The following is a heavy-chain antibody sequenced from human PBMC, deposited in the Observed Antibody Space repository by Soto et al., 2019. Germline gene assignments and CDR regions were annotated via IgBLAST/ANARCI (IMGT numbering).Heavy chain of an antibody. D-gene: IGHD2-8*01. J-gene: IGHJ4*02. Sequence: VQVVESGGGLVQPGGSLRLSCAASGFTFNRYPLYWVRQAAGKGLVWVSRINSDGSGFYADSVKGRFTISRDNAKDTLYLQMNSLRVKDTAVYFCVRDNGGYWGQGTLVTVSS. CDR1: GFTFNRYP. CDR3: VRDNGGY. CDR2: INSDGSG. V-gene: IGHV3-74*01.